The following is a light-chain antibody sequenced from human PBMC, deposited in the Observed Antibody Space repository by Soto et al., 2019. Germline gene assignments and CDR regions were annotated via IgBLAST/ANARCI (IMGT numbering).Light chain of an antibody. V-gene: IGLV1-40*01. J-gene: IGLJ1*01. CDR2: GNN. Sequence: QPPSVSGAPGQRVTISCTGSSSDIGAGYDVHWYQQLPGTAPKLLIYGNNNRPSGVPDRFSGSKSGTSASLAITGLQAEDEADYYCQSYDTSLTGSYVFGTGTKVTVL. CDR1: SSDIGAGYD. CDR3: QSYDTSLTGSYV.